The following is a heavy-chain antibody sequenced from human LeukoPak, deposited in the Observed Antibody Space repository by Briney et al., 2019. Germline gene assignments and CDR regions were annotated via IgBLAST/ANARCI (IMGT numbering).Heavy chain of an antibody. CDR3: ARENGGGYFDY. Sequence: PGGSLRLSCAASGYTVSSNYMSWVRQAPGKGLEWVSVIYSGGSTYYADSVKGRFTISRDNSKDTLYLQMNSLRAEDTAVYYCARENGGGYFDYWGQGTLVTVSS. V-gene: IGHV3-53*01. J-gene: IGHJ4*02. CDR1: GYTVSSNY. D-gene: IGHD2-15*01. CDR2: IYSGGST.